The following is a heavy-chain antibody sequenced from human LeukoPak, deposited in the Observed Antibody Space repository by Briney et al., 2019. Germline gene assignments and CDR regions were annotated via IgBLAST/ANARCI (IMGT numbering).Heavy chain of an antibody. D-gene: IGHD3-9*01. V-gene: IGHV3-23*01. CDR2: ISNSGANI. CDR1: GFNFNNYA. Sequence: GGSLRLSCVASGFNFNNYAMSWVRQAPGRGLEWLSSISNSGANIDYRNSVKGRFTISRDNSKSTLYLQMDSLGADDTAVYYCANFACCHFDSESGYWGQGTLVTVSS. J-gene: IGHJ4*02. CDR3: ANFACCHFDSESGY.